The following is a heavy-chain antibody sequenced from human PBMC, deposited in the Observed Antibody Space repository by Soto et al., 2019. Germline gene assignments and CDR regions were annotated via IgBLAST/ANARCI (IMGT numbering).Heavy chain of an antibody. Sequence: GGSLRLSCAASGFTFSSYWMSWVRQAPGKGLEWVANIKQDGSEKYYVDSVKGRFTISRDNAKNSLYLQMNSLRAEDTAVYYCARGVRNRYYDFWSGYGYYYYMDVWGKGTTVTVSS. V-gene: IGHV3-7*01. CDR2: IKQDGSEK. D-gene: IGHD3-3*01. CDR3: ARGVRNRYYDFWSGYGYYYYMDV. J-gene: IGHJ6*03. CDR1: GFTFSSYW.